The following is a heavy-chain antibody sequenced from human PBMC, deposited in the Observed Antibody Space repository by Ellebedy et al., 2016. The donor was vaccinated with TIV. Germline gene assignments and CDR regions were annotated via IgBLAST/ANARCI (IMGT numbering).Heavy chain of an antibody. CDR3: AREGSYYYDSSGYCY. J-gene: IGHJ4*02. Sequence: GESLKISXAASGFTFSSYSMNWVRQAPGKGLEWVSYISSSSSTIYYADSVKGRFTISRDNSKNTLYLQMNSLRAEDTAVYYCAREGSYYYDSSGYCYWGQGTLVTVSS. CDR2: ISSSSSTI. CDR1: GFTFSSYS. D-gene: IGHD3-22*01. V-gene: IGHV3-48*01.